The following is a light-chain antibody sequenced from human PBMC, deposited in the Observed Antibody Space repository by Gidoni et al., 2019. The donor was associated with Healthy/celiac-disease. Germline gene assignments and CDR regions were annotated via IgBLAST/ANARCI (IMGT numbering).Light chain of an antibody. J-gene: IGKJ2*04. Sequence: EIVLTQSPATLSLSPGERATLSCRASQSVSSYLAWYQQKPGQAPRLLIYDASNRATGIPARFSGSGSGTDFTLTISSLEPEDFAVYYCQQRSNWPRRSFGQETKLEIK. V-gene: IGKV3-11*01. CDR3: QQRSNWPRRS. CDR1: QSVSSY. CDR2: DAS.